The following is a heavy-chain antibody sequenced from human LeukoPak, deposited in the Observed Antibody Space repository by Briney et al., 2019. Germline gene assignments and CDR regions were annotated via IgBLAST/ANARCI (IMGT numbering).Heavy chain of an antibody. CDR1: GFTFSIYA. CDR2: ISGCGDIT. J-gene: IGHJ4*02. D-gene: IGHD1-26*01. CDR3: AKDWELNFDY. V-gene: IGHV3-23*01. Sequence: GGSLRLSCAASGFTFSIYAMSWVRQAPGKGLEWVSAISGCGDITYYADSVKGRFTISRDNTNNTLYLQMNSLRAEDTAVYYCAKDWELNFDYWGQGTLVTVSS.